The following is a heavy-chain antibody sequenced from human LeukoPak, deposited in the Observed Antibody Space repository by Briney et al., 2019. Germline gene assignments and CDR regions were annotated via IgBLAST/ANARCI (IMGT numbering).Heavy chain of an antibody. J-gene: IGHJ1*01. CDR2: IKSDGST. Sequence: GGSLRLSCAASGFTFSSYWMHWVRQAPRKGLVWVSRIKSDGSTNYADSVKGRFTISRDNTKNTVSLQMNSLRAEDTGVYYCARAPSEIGGYYPEYFRHWGQGTLVTVSS. D-gene: IGHD3-22*01. CDR3: ARAPSEIGGYYPEYFRH. V-gene: IGHV3-74*01. CDR1: GFTFSSYW.